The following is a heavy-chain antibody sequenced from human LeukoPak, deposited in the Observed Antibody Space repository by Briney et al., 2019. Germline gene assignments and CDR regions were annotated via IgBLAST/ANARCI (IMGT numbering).Heavy chain of an antibody. D-gene: IGHD7-27*01. CDR1: GATFSSYA. V-gene: IGHV1-69*04. CDR3: ARGLGHYYYYYVDV. CDR2: IIPILGIA. J-gene: IGHJ6*03. Sequence: SVKLSCNASGATFSSYAISWMRQAPGPGLELMGRIIPILGIANYAQKFHGRVTITADKSTSTAYMELSSLRSEDTAVYYCARGLGHYYYYYVDVWGKGTTVTVSS.